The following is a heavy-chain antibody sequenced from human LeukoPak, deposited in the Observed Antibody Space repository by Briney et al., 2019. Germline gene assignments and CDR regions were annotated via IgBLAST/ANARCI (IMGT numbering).Heavy chain of an antibody. Sequence: EASVKVSCKASGGTFSSYAISWVRQAPGQGLEWMGGIIPIFGTANYAQKFQGRVTITADKSTSTAYMELSSLRSEDTAVYYCARAKSGSYPPTDHDAFDIWGQGTMVTVSS. CDR3: ARAKSGSYPPTDHDAFDI. J-gene: IGHJ3*02. V-gene: IGHV1-69*06. D-gene: IGHD1-26*01. CDR1: GGTFSSYA. CDR2: IIPIFGTA.